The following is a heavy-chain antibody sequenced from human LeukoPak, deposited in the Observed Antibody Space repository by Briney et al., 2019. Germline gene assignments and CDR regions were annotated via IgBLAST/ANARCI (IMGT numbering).Heavy chain of an antibody. CDR1: GGSISSYY. CDR2: IYYSGST. V-gene: IGHV4-59*01. Sequence: SETLSLTCTVSGGSISSYYWSWIRQPPGKGLEWIGYIYYSGSTNYNPSLKGRVTISVDTSKNQFSLKLSSVTAADTAVYYCARAPSPYYYDSSGYYPAGYYFDYWGQGTLVTVSS. CDR3: ARAPSPYYYDSSGYYPAGYYFDY. J-gene: IGHJ4*02. D-gene: IGHD3-22*01.